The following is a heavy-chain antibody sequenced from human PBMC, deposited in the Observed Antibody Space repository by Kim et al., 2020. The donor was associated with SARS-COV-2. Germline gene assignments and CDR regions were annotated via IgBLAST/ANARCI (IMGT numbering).Heavy chain of an antibody. CDR3: ATHTAMDLGDYFDY. Sequence: GGSLRLSCAASGFTFSSYGMHWVRQAPGKGLEWVAVISYDGSNKYYADSVKGRFTISRDNSKNTLYLQMNSLRAEDTAVYYCATHTAMDLGDYFDYWGQGTLVTVSS. D-gene: IGHD5-18*01. CDR2: ISYDGSNK. V-gene: IGHV3-30*03. CDR1: GFTFSSYG. J-gene: IGHJ4*02.